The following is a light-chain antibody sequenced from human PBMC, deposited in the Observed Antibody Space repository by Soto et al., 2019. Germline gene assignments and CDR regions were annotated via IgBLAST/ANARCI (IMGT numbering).Light chain of an antibody. V-gene: IGLV2-8*01. J-gene: IGLJ3*02. Sequence: QSVLTQPPSASGSPGHSVTISCTGTSSDVGGYDYVSWYQQHPGKAPKLMIYEVTKRPSGVPDRFSGSKSGNTASLTVSGLQAEDEADYYCSSYAGSNNWVFGGGTQLTVL. CDR1: SSDVGGYDY. CDR3: SSYAGSNNWV. CDR2: EVT.